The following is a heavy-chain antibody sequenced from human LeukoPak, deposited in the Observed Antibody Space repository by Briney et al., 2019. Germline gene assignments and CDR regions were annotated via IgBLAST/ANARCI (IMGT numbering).Heavy chain of an antibody. CDR1: GFTFSSSS. V-gene: IGHV3-21*01. CDR2: ISSSSSYI. CDR3: GRDWGYYYYYGMDG. J-gene: IGHJ6*02. D-gene: IGHD3-16*01. Sequence: GRSLRLSCAASGFTFSSSSMNWVRQAPGKGLEWVSSISSSSSYINYADSVKGRFTISRANAKNSLTLQLNSLRAQETTVYYCGRDWGYYYYYGMDGWGQGTTVTVSS.